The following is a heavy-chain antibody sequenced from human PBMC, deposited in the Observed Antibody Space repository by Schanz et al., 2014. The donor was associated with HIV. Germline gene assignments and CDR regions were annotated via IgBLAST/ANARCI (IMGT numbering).Heavy chain of an antibody. CDR1: GFTFDDFA. V-gene: IGHV3-9*01. CDR3: ARDRVSGSSSSSWFDP. CDR2: ISWNSGII. D-gene: IGHD6-6*01. Sequence: DVQLVESGGGLVKRGGSLRLSCAASGFTFDDFAMHWVRQAPGKGLEWVSSISWNSGIIGYADSVKGRFSISRDNAKNSLYLQIISLTAEDTAMYYCARDRVSGSSSSSWFDPWGQGTLVTVSS. J-gene: IGHJ5*02.